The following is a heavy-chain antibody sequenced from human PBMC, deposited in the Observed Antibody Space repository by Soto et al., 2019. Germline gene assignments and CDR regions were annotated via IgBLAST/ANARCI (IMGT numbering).Heavy chain of an antibody. CDR3: AREVGYYYGMDV. V-gene: IGHV4-59*01. CDR2: IYYSGST. J-gene: IGHJ6*02. Sequence: PSGTPAPTCTVSDGSISRDYWSWIRQPPGKGLEWIGYIYYSGSTNYNPSLKSRVTISVDTSKNQFSLKLSSVTAADTAVYYCAREVGYYYGMDVWGQGTTVTVSS. CDR1: DGSISRDY.